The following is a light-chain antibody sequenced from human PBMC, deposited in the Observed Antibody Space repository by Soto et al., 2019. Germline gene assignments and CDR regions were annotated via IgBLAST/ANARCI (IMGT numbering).Light chain of an antibody. J-gene: IGKJ2*01. CDR2: GAS. CDR3: HQYGSSPPYT. CDR1: QSFSSGY. Sequence: DIVLTQSPGTLSLSPGERATLSCRASQSFSSGYLAWSQQKPGQAPRLLIYGASTRATDSPDRFSGSESGTEFTLTISRLEPEDFAVYYCHQYGSSPPYTFGQGTKLEI. V-gene: IGKV3-20*01.